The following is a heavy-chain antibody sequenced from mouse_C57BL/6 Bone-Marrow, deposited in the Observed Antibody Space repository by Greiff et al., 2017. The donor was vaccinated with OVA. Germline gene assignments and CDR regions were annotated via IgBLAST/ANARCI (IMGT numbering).Heavy chain of an antibody. Sequence: QVQLQQPGAELVRPGTSVKLSCKASGYTFTSYWMHWVKQRPGQGLEWIGVIDPSDSYTNYNQKFKGKATLTVDTSSSTAYMQLSSLTSEDSAVYYCASGGYDAMDYWGQGTPVTVSS. J-gene: IGHJ4*01. V-gene: IGHV1-59*01. CDR2: IDPSDSYT. CDR1: GYTFTSYW. CDR3: ASGGYDAMDY.